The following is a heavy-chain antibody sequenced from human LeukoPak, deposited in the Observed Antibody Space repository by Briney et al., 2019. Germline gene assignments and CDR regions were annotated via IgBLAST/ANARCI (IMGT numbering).Heavy chain of an antibody. CDR3: ARDLPRTNNYFDY. J-gene: IGHJ4*01. Sequence: PGGSLRLSCAASGFTFSSYAMHWVRQAPGKGLEWVAVISYDGSNKYYADSVKGRFTISRDNSKNTLYLQMNSLRAEDTAVYYCARDLPRTNNYFDYWGQEPWSPSPQ. CDR1: GFTFSSYA. V-gene: IGHV3-30*01. D-gene: IGHD1-7*01. CDR2: ISYDGSNK.